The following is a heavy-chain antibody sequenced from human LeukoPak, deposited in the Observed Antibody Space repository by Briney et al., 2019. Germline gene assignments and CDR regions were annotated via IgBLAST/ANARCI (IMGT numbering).Heavy chain of an antibody. Sequence: ASVKVSCKASGYTFTGYYMHWVRQAPGQGLEWMGWINPNSGGTNYAQKFQGRVTMTTDTSTSTAYMELRSLRSDDTAVYYCARDRSSSWWSPFDYWGQGTLVTVSS. J-gene: IGHJ4*02. D-gene: IGHD6-13*01. CDR3: ARDRSSSWWSPFDY. CDR1: GYTFTGYY. V-gene: IGHV1-2*02. CDR2: INPNSGGT.